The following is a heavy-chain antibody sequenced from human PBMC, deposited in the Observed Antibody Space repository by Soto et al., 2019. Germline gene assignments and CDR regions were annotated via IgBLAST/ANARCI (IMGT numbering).Heavy chain of an antibody. CDR3: ARGRVVRGVLPYYYGMDV. J-gene: IGHJ6*02. CDR2: INAGNGNT. D-gene: IGHD3-10*01. CDR1: GYTFTSYA. Sequence: QVQLVQSGAEVKKPGASMKVSCKASGYTFTSYAMHWVRQAPGQRLEWMGWINAGNGNTKYSQKFQGRVTITRDTSASTAYMELSSLRSEDTAVYYCARGRVVRGVLPYYYGMDVWGQGTTVTVSS. V-gene: IGHV1-3*01.